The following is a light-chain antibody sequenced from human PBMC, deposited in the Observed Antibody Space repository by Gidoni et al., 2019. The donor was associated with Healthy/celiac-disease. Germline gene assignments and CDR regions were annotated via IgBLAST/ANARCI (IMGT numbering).Light chain of an antibody. CDR2: GAS. Sequence: IVLTQSPGTLALSPGERATLSCRASQSVSSSYLAWYQQKPGQAPRLLIYGASSRATGIPDRFSGSGSGTDFTLTISRLEPEDFAVYYWQQYDSSPVTFGQGTKVEIK. CDR1: QSVSSSY. J-gene: IGKJ1*01. V-gene: IGKV3-20*01. CDR3: QQYDSSPVT.